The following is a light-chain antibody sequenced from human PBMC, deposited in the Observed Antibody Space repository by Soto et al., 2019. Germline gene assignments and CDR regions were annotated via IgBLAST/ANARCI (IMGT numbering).Light chain of an antibody. CDR2: GAS. CDR3: QQYNTWPLT. V-gene: IGKV3-15*01. Sequence: EIVMTQSPATLSVSPGERATLSCRASQGVTTNLAWYQQKPGQAPRLLIYGASTRATGIPARFSGSGSGTEFTLTISSLQSEDFAVYYCQQYNTWPLTFCGANKVEIK. CDR1: QGVTTN. J-gene: IGKJ4*01.